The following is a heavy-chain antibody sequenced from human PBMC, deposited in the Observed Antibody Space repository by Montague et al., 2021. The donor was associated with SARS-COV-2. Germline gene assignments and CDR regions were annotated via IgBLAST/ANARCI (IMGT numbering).Heavy chain of an antibody. D-gene: IGHD1-7*01. V-gene: IGHV4-34*01. J-gene: IGHJ6*02. CDR3: ARGGHQLRLGLHV. Sequence: SETLSLTCAVYGGPFSGYYWSWIRQHPGKGLEWSGQIHHTGSTIYKPSLKSRVTISEDTAKNQFSLKMTSVTAADTAVYYCARGGHQLRLGLHVWGQGTTVTLSS. CDR1: GGPFSGYY. CDR2: IHHTGST.